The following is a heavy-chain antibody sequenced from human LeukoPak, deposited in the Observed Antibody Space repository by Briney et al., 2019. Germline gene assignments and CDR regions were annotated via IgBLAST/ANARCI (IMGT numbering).Heavy chain of an antibody. CDR2: ITSGGSNT. D-gene: IGHD2-2*01. J-gene: IGHJ4*02. Sequence: GGSLRLSCAASGFTFSDYYMTWIRQAPGKGLEWVSYITSGGSNTYHADSMKGRFTISRDNAKNSLYLQVNSLRAEDTAVYYCARAYHDSLDYWGQGTLVTVSS. V-gene: IGHV3-11*01. CDR1: GFTFSDYY. CDR3: ARAYHDSLDY.